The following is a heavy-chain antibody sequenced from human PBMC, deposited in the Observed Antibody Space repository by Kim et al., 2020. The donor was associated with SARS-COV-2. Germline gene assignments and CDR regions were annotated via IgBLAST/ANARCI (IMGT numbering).Heavy chain of an antibody. CDR2: ISYDGSNK. V-gene: IGHV3-33*05. CDR1: GFTFSSYG. J-gene: IGHJ4*02. Sequence: GGSLRLSCAASGFTFSSYGMHWVRQAPGKGLEWVAVISYDGSNKYYADSVKGRFTISRDNSKNTLYLQMNSLRAEDTAVYYCARDRWGAVSHTVTSPEYWGQGTLVTVSS. CDR3: ARDRWGAVSHTVTSPEY. D-gene: IGHD4-17*01.